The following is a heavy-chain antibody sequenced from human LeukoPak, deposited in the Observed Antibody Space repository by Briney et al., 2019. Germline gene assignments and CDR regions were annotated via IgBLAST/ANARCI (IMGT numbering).Heavy chain of an antibody. D-gene: IGHD2-15*01. CDR2: IYSGGST. Sequence: PGGSLRLSCAASGFTVSSNYMSWVRQAPGKGLEWVSVIYSGGSTYYADSVKGRFTISRDNAKNSLYLQMNSLRAEDTAVYYCARDPNCSGGSCSSHYWGQGTLVTVSS. J-gene: IGHJ4*02. V-gene: IGHV3-66*01. CDR3: ARDPNCSGGSCSSHY. CDR1: GFTVSSNY.